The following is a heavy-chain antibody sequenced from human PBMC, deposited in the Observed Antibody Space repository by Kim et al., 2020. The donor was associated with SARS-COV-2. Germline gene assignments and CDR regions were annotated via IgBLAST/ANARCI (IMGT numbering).Heavy chain of an antibody. CDR1: GGSFSGYY. Sequence: SETLSLTCAVYGGSFSGYYWSWIRQPPGKGLEWIGEINHSGSTNYNPSLKSRVTISVDTSKNQFSLKLSSVTAADTAVYYCAGGAQQLGPFYYFGMAVWGPGTTVTVSS. D-gene: IGHD6-13*01. J-gene: IGHJ6*02. CDR2: INHSGST. V-gene: IGHV4-34*01. CDR3: AGGAQQLGPFYYFGMAV.